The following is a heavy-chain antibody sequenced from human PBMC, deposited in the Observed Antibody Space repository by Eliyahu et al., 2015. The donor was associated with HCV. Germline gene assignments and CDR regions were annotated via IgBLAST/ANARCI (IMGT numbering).Heavy chain of an antibody. Sequence: EEQLTESGGGLVQPGGSLRLSCAASGFTFRKYIMNWVRQAPGKGLELIAHISSSSSTIYYADSVKGRFTISRDNAKNSLYLQMNSLRVEDTAVYYCTRVVISLTVAGRWFDPWGQGTLVTVSS. CDR2: ISSSSSTI. J-gene: IGHJ5*02. D-gene: IGHD6-19*01. CDR1: GFTFRKYI. V-gene: IGHV3-48*04. CDR3: TRVVISLTVAGRWFDP.